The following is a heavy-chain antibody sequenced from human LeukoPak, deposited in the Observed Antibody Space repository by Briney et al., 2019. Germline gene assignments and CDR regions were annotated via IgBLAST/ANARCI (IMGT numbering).Heavy chain of an antibody. CDR1: GGSVSSSHY. CDR3: ARGKSKFDY. J-gene: IGHJ4*02. Sequence: SETLSLTCSVSGGSVSSSHYWGWIRQPPGKGLEWIGYIYYSGSTDYSPSLKSRVTISVDTSKNQFSLKLRSVTAADTAVYYCARGKSKFDYWGQGTLVTVSS. CDR2: IYYSGST. V-gene: IGHV4-30-4*08.